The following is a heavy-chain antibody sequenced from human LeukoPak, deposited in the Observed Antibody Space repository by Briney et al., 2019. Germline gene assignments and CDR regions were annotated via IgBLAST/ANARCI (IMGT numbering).Heavy chain of an antibody. CDR2: ISYDGSNK. J-gene: IGHJ3*02. CDR3: AKDDPTRDAFDI. V-gene: IGHV3-30-3*01. Sequence: GGSLRLSCAASGFTFSSYAMHWVRQAPGKGLEWVAVISYDGSNKYYADSVKGRFTISRDNSKNTLYLQMNSLRAEDTAVYYCAKDDPTRDAFDIWGQGTMVTVSS. CDR1: GFTFSSYA.